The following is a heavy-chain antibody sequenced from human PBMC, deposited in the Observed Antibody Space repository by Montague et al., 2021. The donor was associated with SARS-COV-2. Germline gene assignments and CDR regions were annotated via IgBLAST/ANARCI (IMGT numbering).Heavy chain of an antibody. J-gene: IGHJ6*02. CDR2: INHSGST. D-gene: IGHD3-16*02. V-gene: IGHV4-34*01. CDR1: GGSFSGYY. Sequence: SETLSLTCAVYGGSFSGYYWTWIRQPPGEGLEWIGEINHSGSTNYNPSXXSRVTISVDTSKNQFSMKLRSVTAADTAVYYCARGQPPRITSGGIISYGLYVGGQGTTIAV. CDR3: ARGQPPRITSGGIISYGLYV.